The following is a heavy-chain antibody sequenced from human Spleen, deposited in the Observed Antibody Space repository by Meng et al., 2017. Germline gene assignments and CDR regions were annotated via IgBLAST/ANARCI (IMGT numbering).Heavy chain of an antibody. CDR1: GFTFDDYA. V-gene: IGHV3-9*03. Sequence: GGSLRLSCAASGFTFDDYAMHWVRQAPGKGLEWVSGISWNSGSIGYADSVKGRFTISRDNAKNSLYLQMNSLRAEDMALYYCAKGDTAMVKAPDFDYWGQGTLVTVSS. J-gene: IGHJ4*02. CDR3: AKGDTAMVKAPDFDY. CDR2: ISWNSGSI. D-gene: IGHD5-18*01.